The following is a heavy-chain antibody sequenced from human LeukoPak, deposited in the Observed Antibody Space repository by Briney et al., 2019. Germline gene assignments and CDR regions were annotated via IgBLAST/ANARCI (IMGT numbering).Heavy chain of an antibody. CDR3: ARTARVFDR. CDR2: IYKSGDT. V-gene: IGHV4-4*08. D-gene: IGHD2-21*02. J-gene: IGHJ4*02. CDR1: DDSLSGYY. Sequence: SETLSLSCTVSDDSLSGYYFSWIRQPPGKALECIGYIYKSGDTNSNPSLNGRVTMSLDMSNKQFSLHLRSVTAADTAVYFCARTARVFDRWGQGLLVPVSS.